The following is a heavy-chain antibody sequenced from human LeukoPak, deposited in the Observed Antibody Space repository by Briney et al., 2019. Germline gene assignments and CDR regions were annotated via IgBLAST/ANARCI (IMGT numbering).Heavy chain of an antibody. V-gene: IGHV4-39*01. J-gene: IGHJ4*02. CDR3: ARQLHDILTGYYPYYFDY. CDR1: GGSISSSSYY. Sequence: SETLSLTCTVSGGSISSSSYYWGWIRQPPGKGLEWLGSIYYSGSTYYNPSLKSRVTISVDTSKNQFSLKLSSVTAADTAVYYCARQLHDILTGYYPYYFDYRGQGTLVTVSS. D-gene: IGHD3-9*01. CDR2: IYYSGST.